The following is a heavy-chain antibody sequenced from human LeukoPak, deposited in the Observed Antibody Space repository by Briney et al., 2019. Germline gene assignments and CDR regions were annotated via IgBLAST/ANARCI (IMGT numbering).Heavy chain of an antibody. Sequence: GGSLRLSCSASGFTFSFYGMNWVRQAPGKGLQWVAVISYDGSNKSYADSVKGRFTISRDNSKNTLYLQMNSLRAEDTAVYYCARGAFDIWGQGTMVTVSS. CDR1: GFTFSFYG. V-gene: IGHV3-30*03. CDR3: ARGAFDI. CDR2: ISYDGSNK. J-gene: IGHJ3*02.